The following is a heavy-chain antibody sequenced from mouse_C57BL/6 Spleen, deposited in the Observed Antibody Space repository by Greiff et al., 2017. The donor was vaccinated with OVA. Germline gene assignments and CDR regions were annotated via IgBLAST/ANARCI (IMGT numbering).Heavy chain of an antibody. CDR2: IDPSDSYT. D-gene: IGHD2-2*01. CDR1: GYTFTSYW. V-gene: IGHV1-69*01. Sequence: QVQLKESGAELVMPGASVKLSCKASGYTFTSYWMHWVKQRPGQGLEWIGEIDPSDSYTNYNQKFKGKSTLTVDKSSSTAYMQLSSLTSEDSAVYYCARSGYANFDYWGQGTTLTVSS. J-gene: IGHJ2*01. CDR3: ARSGYANFDY.